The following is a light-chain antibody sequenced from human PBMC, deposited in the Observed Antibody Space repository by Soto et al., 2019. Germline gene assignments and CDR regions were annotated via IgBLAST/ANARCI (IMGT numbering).Light chain of an antibody. CDR3: QQFKNSTIT. V-gene: IGKV1-9*01. Sequence: IQLTQSPSSLSASVGDRVTFTCRDSEDISSYLVWYQQTPGAAPKLLIYAASALHSGVPSRFSGSGAGTDCTLTISSLHPEDVAVDFCQQFKNSTITFGQGTRLEIK. CDR2: AAS. CDR1: EDISSY. J-gene: IGKJ5*01.